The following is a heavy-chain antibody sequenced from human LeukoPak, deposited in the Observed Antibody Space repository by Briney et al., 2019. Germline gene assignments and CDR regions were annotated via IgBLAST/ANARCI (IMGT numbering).Heavy chain of an antibody. V-gene: IGHV3-48*01. CDR2: ISSSSSPI. CDR3: ARGKSGSYGTKGY. Sequence: GGSLRLSCAASGFTFSTYSMNWVRQAPGKGLEWVSYISSSSSPIYYADSVKGRFTISRDNAKNSLYLQMNSLRAEDTAVYYCARGKSGSYGTKGYWGQGTLVTVSS. CDR1: GFTFSTYS. J-gene: IGHJ4*02. D-gene: IGHD1-26*01.